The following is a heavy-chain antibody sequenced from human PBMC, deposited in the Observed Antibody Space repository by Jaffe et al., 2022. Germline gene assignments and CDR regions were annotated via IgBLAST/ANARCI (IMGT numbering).Heavy chain of an antibody. V-gene: IGHV1-18*01. CDR1: GYTFTTYG. J-gene: IGHJ4*02. CDR2: ISGSNGWT. Sequence: QVQLVQSGAEVKKPGASVKVSCKASGYTFTTYGVSWVRQAPGQGLEWMGWISGSNGWTNGAQKFQGRVTMTIDTSTSTAYMELRSLTSDDTAVYFCARDERSADYGGNGYFDCWGQGTLVTVSS. CDR3: ARDERSADYGGNGYFDC. D-gene: IGHD4-17*01.